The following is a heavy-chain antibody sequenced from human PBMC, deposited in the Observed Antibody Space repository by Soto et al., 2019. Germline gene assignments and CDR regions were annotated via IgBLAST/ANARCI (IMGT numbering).Heavy chain of an antibody. J-gene: IGHJ6*03. V-gene: IGHV3-15*01. CDR3: TTAPSSGFYYYYYYMDV. CDR2: IKSKTDGGTT. CDR1: ELSICNAW. Sequence: SCGAWELSICNAWMSWDSQAPGKGLEWVGRIKSKTDGGTTDYAAPVKGRFTISRDDSKNTLYLQMNSLKTEDTAVYYCTTAPSSGFYYYYYYMDVWGKGTTVTVSS. D-gene: IGHD6-19*01.